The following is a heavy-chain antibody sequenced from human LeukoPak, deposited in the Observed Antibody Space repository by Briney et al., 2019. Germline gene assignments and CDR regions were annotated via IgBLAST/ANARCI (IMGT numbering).Heavy chain of an antibody. V-gene: IGHV4-34*01. CDR2: INHSGST. CDR3: ASSILGYCSGGSCYPHY. J-gene: IGHJ4*02. Sequence: PSETLSLTCAVYGGSFSGYYWSWIRQPPGKGLEWIGEINHSGSTNYNPSLKSRVTISVDTSKNQFSLKLSSVTAADTAVYYSASSILGYCSGGSCYPHYWGQGTLVTVSS. D-gene: IGHD2-15*01. CDR1: GGSFSGYY.